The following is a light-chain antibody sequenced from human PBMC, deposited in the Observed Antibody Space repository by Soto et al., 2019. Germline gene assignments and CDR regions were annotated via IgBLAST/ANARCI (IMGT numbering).Light chain of an antibody. CDR1: QSVSSSY. J-gene: IGKJ1*01. CDR3: QQYGTSPWT. CDR2: GAR. Sequence: EIVLTPSPGTLSLSPGERATLSCMASQSVSSSYLAWYQQKPGQALRLLIYGARTRATGVPDRFSASGSGTDFSLTISRLEPEDFAVYYCQQYGTSPWTFGQGTKVDI. V-gene: IGKV3-20*01.